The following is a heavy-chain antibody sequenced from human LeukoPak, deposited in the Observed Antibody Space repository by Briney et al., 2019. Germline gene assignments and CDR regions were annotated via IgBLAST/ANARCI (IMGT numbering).Heavy chain of an antibody. CDR3: ARRGGFDCTNGVCFLAQRYFDY. V-gene: IGHV4-39*07. CDR1: GGSISSSSYY. CDR2: IYYSGST. J-gene: IGHJ4*02. D-gene: IGHD2-8*01. Sequence: PSETLSLTCTVSGGSISSSSYYWGWIRQPPGKGLEWIGSIYYSGSTNYNPPLKSRVTISVDTSKNQFSLKLSSVTAADTAVYYCARRGGFDCTNGVCFLAQRYFDYRGQGTLVTVSS.